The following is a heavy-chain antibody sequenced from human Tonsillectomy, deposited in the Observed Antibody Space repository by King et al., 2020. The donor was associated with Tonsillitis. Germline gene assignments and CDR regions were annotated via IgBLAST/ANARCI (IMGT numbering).Heavy chain of an antibody. Sequence: VQLVESGGGLVQPGGSLKLSCAASGFTFSDSSMHWVRQASGKGLEWVGRIRSKVDNYATAYAASVKGRFTISRDDSKNTAYLQMNSPKTEDTAVYYCSTSLGFCSGGTCPTGYYGMDVWGQGTTVTASS. D-gene: IGHD2-15*01. V-gene: IGHV3-73*01. CDR3: STSLGFCSGGTCPTGYYGMDV. J-gene: IGHJ6*02. CDR1: GFTFSDSS. CDR2: IRSKVDNYAT.